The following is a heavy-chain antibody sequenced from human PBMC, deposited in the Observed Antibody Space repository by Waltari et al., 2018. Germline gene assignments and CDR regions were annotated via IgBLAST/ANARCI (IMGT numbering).Heavy chain of an antibody. D-gene: IGHD3-10*01. Sequence: QVQLQESGPGLVKPSETLSLTCTVSGCSISSYYWSWIRQPPGKGLEWIGYIYYSGSTNYNPSLKSRVTISVDTSKNQFSLKLSSVTAADTAVYYCARSPGSRHYFDYWGQGTLVTVSS. CDR3: ARSPGSRHYFDY. J-gene: IGHJ4*02. CDR1: GCSISSYY. V-gene: IGHV4-59*01. CDR2: IYYSGST.